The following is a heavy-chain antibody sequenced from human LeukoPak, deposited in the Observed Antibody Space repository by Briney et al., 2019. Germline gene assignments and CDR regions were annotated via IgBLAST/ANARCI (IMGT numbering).Heavy chain of an antibody. CDR1: GFTFSSHA. Sequence: GGSLRLSCAASGFTFSSHAMSWVRQAPGKRLEWVSVISGSGGSTSYADSVKGRFTISRDNSKNTLFLEMNSLRAEDTALYYCAKDRLSTPTAPRFDPWGQGTQVTVSS. J-gene: IGHJ5*02. CDR2: ISGSGGST. CDR3: AKDRLSTPTAPRFDP. V-gene: IGHV3-23*01. D-gene: IGHD4-23*01.